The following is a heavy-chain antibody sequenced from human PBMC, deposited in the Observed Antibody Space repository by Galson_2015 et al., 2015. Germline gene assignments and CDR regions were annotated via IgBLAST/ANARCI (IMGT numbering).Heavy chain of an antibody. Sequence: PALVKPTQTLTLTCTVSGFSLSNARMGVSWIRRPPGKALEWLAHIFSNDEKSYSTSLKSRLTISKDASKSQVVLTMTNMDSVDTATYYCARAGAYCSVGRCYPRGPTDYWGQGTLVTVSS. CDR1: GFSLSNARMG. V-gene: IGHV2-26*01. D-gene: IGHD2-15*01. CDR3: ARAGAYCSVGRCYPRGPTDY. J-gene: IGHJ4*02. CDR2: IFSNDEK.